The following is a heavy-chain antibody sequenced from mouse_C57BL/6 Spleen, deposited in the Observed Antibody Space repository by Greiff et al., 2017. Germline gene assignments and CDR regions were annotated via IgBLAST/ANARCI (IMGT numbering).Heavy chain of an antibody. D-gene: IGHD1-1*01. J-gene: IGHJ2*01. V-gene: IGHV5-16*01. Sequence: EVMLVESEGGLVQPGSSMKLSCTASGFTFSDYYMAWVRQVPEKGLEWVANINYDGSSTYYLDSLKSRFIISRDNAKNMLYLQMSSLKAEDTATYYCARDRYYGSAGYFDYWGQGTTLTVSS. CDR3: ARDRYYGSAGYFDY. CDR1: GFTFSDYY. CDR2: INYDGSST.